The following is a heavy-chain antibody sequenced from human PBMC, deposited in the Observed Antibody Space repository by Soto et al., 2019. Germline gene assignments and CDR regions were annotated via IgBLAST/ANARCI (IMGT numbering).Heavy chain of an antibody. V-gene: IGHV1-69*02. CDR2: IIPILGIA. Sequence: ASVKVSCKASGGTFSSYTISWVRQAPGQGLEWMGRIIPILGIANYAQKFRGRVTITADKSTSTAYMELSSLRSEDTAVYYCARGIAARLAYYFDYWGQGTLVTVSS. CDR1: GGTFSSYT. D-gene: IGHD6-6*01. CDR3: ARGIAARLAYYFDY. J-gene: IGHJ4*02.